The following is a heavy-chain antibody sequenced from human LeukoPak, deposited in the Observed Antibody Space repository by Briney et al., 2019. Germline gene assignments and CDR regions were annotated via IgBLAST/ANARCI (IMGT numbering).Heavy chain of an antibody. CDR3: AKSNWNSPGI. D-gene: IGHD1-20*01. CDR2: ISYDGSNK. J-gene: IGHJ3*02. V-gene: IGHV3-30*18. Sequence: GGSLRLSCAASGFTFSSYGMHWVRQAPGKGLEWVAVISYDGSNKYYADSVKGRFTISRDNSKNTLYLQMNSLRAEDTSVYYCAKSNWNSPGIWGQGTMVTVSS. CDR1: GFTFSSYG.